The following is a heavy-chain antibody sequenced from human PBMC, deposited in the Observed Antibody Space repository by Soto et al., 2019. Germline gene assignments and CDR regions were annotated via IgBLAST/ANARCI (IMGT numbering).Heavy chain of an antibody. Sequence: QLQLQESGPGLVKPSETLSLTCTVSGGSISSSSYYWGWIRQPPGKGLEWIGSIYYSGSTYYNPSLKSRVTISVDTSKNQFSLKLSSVTAADTAVYYCARHYCSGGSCYPDYWGQGTLVTVSS. D-gene: IGHD2-15*01. V-gene: IGHV4-39*01. CDR3: ARHYCSGGSCYPDY. CDR2: IYYSGST. J-gene: IGHJ4*02. CDR1: GGSISSSSYY.